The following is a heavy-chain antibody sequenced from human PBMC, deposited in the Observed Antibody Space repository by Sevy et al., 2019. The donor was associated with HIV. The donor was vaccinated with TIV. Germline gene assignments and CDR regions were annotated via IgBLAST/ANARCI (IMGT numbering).Heavy chain of an antibody. Sequence: GGSLRLSCAASGFTFSSYAMHWVRQAPGKGLERVAVISYDGSNKYYADSVKGRFTISRDNSKNTLYLQMNSLRAEDTAVYYCARDTYYYDSSGYLDYWGQGTLVTVSS. CDR1: GFTFSSYA. V-gene: IGHV3-30*04. CDR2: ISYDGSNK. CDR3: ARDTYYYDSSGYLDY. J-gene: IGHJ4*02. D-gene: IGHD3-22*01.